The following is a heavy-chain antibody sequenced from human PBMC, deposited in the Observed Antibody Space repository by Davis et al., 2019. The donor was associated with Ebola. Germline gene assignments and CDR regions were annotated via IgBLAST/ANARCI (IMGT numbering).Heavy chain of an antibody. Sequence: AASLMVSCKTSGYTLTSYYMHWVRQAPGQGLEWMGIIDPRSGNTNYAQKFQGRVTMTRDTSTNTVYMELSSLTSDDTAVYYCATKHHATLGGNYYYGLDVWGQGTAVTVSS. D-gene: IGHD3-16*01. J-gene: IGHJ6*02. CDR2: IDPRSGNT. V-gene: IGHV1-46*01. CDR1: GYTLTSYY. CDR3: ATKHHATLGGNYYYGLDV.